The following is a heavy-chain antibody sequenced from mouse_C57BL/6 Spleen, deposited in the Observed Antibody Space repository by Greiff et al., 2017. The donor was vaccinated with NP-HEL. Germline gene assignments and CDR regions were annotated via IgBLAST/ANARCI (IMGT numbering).Heavy chain of an antibody. Sequence: VQLLQSGAELAKPGASVKLSCKASGYTFTSYWMHWVKQRPGQGLEWIGYINPSSGYTNYNQKFKDKATLTVDKSSSTAYMQLCSLTDEDSAVYYCARDSFYYDYDGGYAMDYWGQGTSVTVSS. CDR1: GYTFTSYW. V-gene: IGHV1-7*01. D-gene: IGHD2-4*01. J-gene: IGHJ4*01. CDR3: ARDSFYYDYDGGYAMDY. CDR2: INPSSGYT.